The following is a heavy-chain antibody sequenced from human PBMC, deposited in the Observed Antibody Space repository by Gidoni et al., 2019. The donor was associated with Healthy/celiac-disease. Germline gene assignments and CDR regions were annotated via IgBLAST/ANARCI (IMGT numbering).Heavy chain of an antibody. V-gene: IGHV3-23*01. CDR1: GFTFSSYA. J-gene: IGHJ5*02. CDR2: ISGSGGST. D-gene: IGHD2-2*01. CDR3: AKDPLVVPAAIDWFDP. Sequence: EVQLLESGGGLVQPGGSLRLSCAASGFTFSSYAMSWVRQAPGKGLEWVSAISGSGGSTYYADSVKGRFTISRDNSKNTLYLQMNSLRAEDTAVYYCAKDPLVVPAAIDWFDPWGQGTLVTVSS.